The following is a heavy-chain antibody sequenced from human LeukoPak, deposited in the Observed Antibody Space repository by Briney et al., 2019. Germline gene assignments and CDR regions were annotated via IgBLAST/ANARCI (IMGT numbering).Heavy chain of an antibody. D-gene: IGHD3-10*01. CDR1: GFTFSSYS. CDR3: ARVSYGSGSYYTPDY. V-gene: IGHV3-21*01. CDR2: ISSSSSYI. Sequence: GGSLRLSCAASGFTFSSYSMNWVRQAPGKGLEWVSSISSSSSYIYYADSVKGRFTISRDNAKNSLYLQMNSLRAEDTAVYYCARVSYGSGSYYTPDYWGQGTLVTVSS. J-gene: IGHJ4*02.